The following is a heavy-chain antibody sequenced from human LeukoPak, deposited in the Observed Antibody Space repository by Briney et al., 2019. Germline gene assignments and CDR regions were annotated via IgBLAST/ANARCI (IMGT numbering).Heavy chain of an antibody. CDR1: GYTFTSYD. J-gene: IGHJ4*02. V-gene: IGHV1-8*03. CDR2: MNPNSGNT. D-gene: IGHD6-19*01. CDR3: AKGPPYSSGWYYFDY. Sequence: ASVKVSCKASGYTFTSYDINWVRQATGQGLEWMGWMNPNSGNTGYAQKFQGRVTITRNTSISTAYMELSSLRSEDTAVYYCAKGPPYSSGWYYFDYWGQGTLVTVSS.